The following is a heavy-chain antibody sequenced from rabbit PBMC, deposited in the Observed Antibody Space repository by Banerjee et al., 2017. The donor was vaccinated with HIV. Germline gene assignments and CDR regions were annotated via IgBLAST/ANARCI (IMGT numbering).Heavy chain of an antibody. V-gene: IGHV1S45*01. Sequence: QEQLEESGGDLVKPGASLTLTCTASGFSFSSSYYMCWVRQAPGKGLEWIACIYAGSSGSTYYASWAKGRFTISKTSSTTVTLQMTSLTAADTATYFCARGTTSGGYNLWGPGTLVTVS. CDR3: ARGTTSGGYNL. CDR1: GFSFSSSYY. CDR2: IYAGSSGST. J-gene: IGHJ4*01. D-gene: IGHD1-1*01.